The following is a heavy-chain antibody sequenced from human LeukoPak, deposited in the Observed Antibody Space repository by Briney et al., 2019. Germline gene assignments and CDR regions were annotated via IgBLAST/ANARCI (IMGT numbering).Heavy chain of an antibody. CDR1: GFTFNTYA. Sequence: GGSLRLSCAASGFTFNTYAMSWVRQAPGKGLEWVSGISASGGSTYYADSVKGRFTISRDNSKNTLYLQMNSLRAEDTAVYYCAKDEFGELSGFDYWGQGTLVTVSS. J-gene: IGHJ4*02. D-gene: IGHD3-10*01. V-gene: IGHV3-23*01. CDR2: ISASGGST. CDR3: AKDEFGELSGFDY.